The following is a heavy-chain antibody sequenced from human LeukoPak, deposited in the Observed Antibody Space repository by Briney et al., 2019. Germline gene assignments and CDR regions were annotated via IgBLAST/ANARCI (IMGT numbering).Heavy chain of an antibody. D-gene: IGHD3-10*01. CDR1: GFTFSSYS. V-gene: IGHV3-48*01. CDR2: ITSSSSII. J-gene: IGHJ4*02. Sequence: GGSLRLSCAASGFTFSSYSMNWVRQAPGKGLEWVSYITSSSSIIYYSDSVKGRFTISRDNSKNTLYLQMNSLRAEDTAVYYCVWFGESPDYWGQGTLVTVSS. CDR3: VWFGESPDY.